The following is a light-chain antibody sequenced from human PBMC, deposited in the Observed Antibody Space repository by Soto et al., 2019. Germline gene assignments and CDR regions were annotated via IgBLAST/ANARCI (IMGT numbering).Light chain of an antibody. CDR3: QQYGSSPRIT. Sequence: EIVLTQSPGTLSLSPGERATLSCRASQSVSSSYLAWYQQKPGQAPRLLIYGASSRATGIPDRFRGDGFGTDFALTITRLEPEDFAVYYCQQYGSSPRITFGQGTRLEI. CDR1: QSVSSSY. J-gene: IGKJ5*01. CDR2: GAS. V-gene: IGKV3-20*01.